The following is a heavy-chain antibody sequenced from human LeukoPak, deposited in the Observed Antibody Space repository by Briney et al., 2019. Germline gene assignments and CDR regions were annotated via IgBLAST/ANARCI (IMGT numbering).Heavy chain of an antibody. J-gene: IGHJ4*02. V-gene: IGHV3-48*03. CDR1: GLSFSSYE. CDR3: ARGGAVAGLY. Sequence: PGGSLRLSCAASGLSFSSYEMNWVRQAPGKGLEWVSYISSSGNTVYYPDSVKGRFTISRDNAKNSLYLQMNSLRGEDTAVYYCARGGAVAGLYWGQETLVTVSS. D-gene: IGHD6-19*01. CDR2: ISSSGNTV.